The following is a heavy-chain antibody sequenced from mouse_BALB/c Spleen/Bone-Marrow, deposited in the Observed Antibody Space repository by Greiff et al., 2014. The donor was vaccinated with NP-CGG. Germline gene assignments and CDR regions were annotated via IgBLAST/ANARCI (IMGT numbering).Heavy chain of an antibody. V-gene: IGHV7-3*02. CDR2: IRNKGNGYTT. D-gene: IGHD1-1*01. CDR3: ARPNFLYYYGSSYWYFDV. J-gene: IGHJ1*01. Sequence: EVMLVESGGGLVQPGGSLRLSCATSGFTFTDYYMSWVRQPPGKALEWLGFIRNKGNGYTTEYSASVKGQFTISRDNSQSILYLQMNTLRAEDSATYYCARPNFLYYYGSSYWYFDVWGAGTTVTVSS. CDR1: GFTFTDYY.